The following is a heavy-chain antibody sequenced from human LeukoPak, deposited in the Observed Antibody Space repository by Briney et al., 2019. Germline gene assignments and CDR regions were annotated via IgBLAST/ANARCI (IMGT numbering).Heavy chain of an antibody. J-gene: IGHJ4*02. Sequence: ASVKVSCKASGFTFTSSAMQWVRQAPGKGLEWMGGFDPEDGETIYAQKFQGRVTMTEDTSTDTAYMELSSLRSEDTAVYYCATVGYYYDSSGYNFDYWGQGTLVTVSS. CDR3: ATVGYYYDSSGYNFDY. V-gene: IGHV1-24*01. D-gene: IGHD3-22*01. CDR1: GFTFTSSA. CDR2: FDPEDGET.